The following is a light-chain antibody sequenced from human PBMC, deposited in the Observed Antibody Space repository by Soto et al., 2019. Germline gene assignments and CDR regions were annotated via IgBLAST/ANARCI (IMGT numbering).Light chain of an antibody. Sequence: DIQMTQSPSSLSASVGVRVTITCRALQGISYYLAWFQQNPGKVPKLLIYAPSTLQSGVPSRFSGSGSVTEFTLTSSSLQSEDDATCYCQKYNSAPRTFGQGTQLEIK. J-gene: IGKJ2*01. CDR2: APS. CDR1: QGISYY. V-gene: IGKV1-27*01. CDR3: QKYNSAPRT.